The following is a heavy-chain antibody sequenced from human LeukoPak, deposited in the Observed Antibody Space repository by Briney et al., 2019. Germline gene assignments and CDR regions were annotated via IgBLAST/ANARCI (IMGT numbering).Heavy chain of an antibody. D-gene: IGHD2-2*01. V-gene: IGHV3-48*03. J-gene: IGHJ4*02. CDR1: GFTFNDYE. CDR3: ARTLGYCSSTNCFLTFDY. Sequence: GGSLRLSCAASGFTFNDYEFNWVRQAPGKGLEWVSYISSSGTTIFYADSVKGRFTISRDNAKNSLYLQMNSLRAEDTAVYYCARTLGYCSSTNCFLTFDYWGQGTLVTVSS. CDR2: ISSSGTTI.